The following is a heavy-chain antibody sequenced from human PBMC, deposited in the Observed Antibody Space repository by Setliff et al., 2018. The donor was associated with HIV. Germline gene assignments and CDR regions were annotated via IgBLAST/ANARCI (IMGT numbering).Heavy chain of an antibody. D-gene: IGHD2-8*01. J-gene: IGHJ6*03. CDR2: IDSNNGNR. V-gene: IGHV1-18*01. Sequence: GASVKVSCKASGYSLSTYAISWVRQAPGQGLEWMGWIDSNNGNRNFAQKFRGRVTMTTDISTNTAYMEVRSLSFDDTAMYYCVRLTADRTNYYYYMDVWGKGTTVTVSS. CDR3: VRLTADRTNYYYYMDV. CDR1: GYSLSTYA.